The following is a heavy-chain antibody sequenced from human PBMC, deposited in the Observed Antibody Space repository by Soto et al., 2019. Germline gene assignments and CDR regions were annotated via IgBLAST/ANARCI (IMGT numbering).Heavy chain of an antibody. CDR1: GFTFSSYN. CDR3: ARDMLNYDNFDWQPGGPGMDV. Sequence: PGGSLRLSCAASGFTFSSYNMNWVRQAPGKGLEWVSSISSSSSYIYYADSVKGRFTISRDNSKNTLYLQMNSLRAEDTAVYYCARDMLNYDNFDWQPGGPGMDVWGQGTTVTVSS. V-gene: IGHV3-21*01. J-gene: IGHJ6*02. D-gene: IGHD3-9*01. CDR2: ISSSSSYI.